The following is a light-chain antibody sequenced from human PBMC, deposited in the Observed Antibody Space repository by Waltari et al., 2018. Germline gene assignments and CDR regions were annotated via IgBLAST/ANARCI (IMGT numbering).Light chain of an antibody. CDR3: QQYYSVPFT. CDR2: WAS. V-gene: IGKV4-1*01. Sequence: DIVMTQSPDSLAVSLGERATINCKSSQSVLFSSNNKNYLAWYQQKPGQPPQLLIYWASTRESGVPDPFAGSGSGTDFTLTISTLQAEDVAVYYCQQYYSVPFTFGPGTKVDIK. CDR1: QSVLFSSNNKNY. J-gene: IGKJ3*01.